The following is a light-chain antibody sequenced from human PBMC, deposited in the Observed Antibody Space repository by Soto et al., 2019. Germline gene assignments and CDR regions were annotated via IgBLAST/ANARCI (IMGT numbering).Light chain of an antibody. CDR1: QSISGF. CDR2: AAS. J-gene: IGKJ5*01. Sequence: DIQMTQSPSSLSASVGDRVTITCRASQSISGFLNWYQQKPGKAPKFLIFAASNLQSDVPSRFSGSGTEKEFTLTISSLQLEDFGTYYCQQSYTVPITFGQGTRMEIK. V-gene: IGKV1-39*01. CDR3: QQSYTVPIT.